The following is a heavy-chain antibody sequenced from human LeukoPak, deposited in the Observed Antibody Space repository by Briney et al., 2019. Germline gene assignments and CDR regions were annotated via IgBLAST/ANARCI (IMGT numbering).Heavy chain of an antibody. CDR2: ISSSSSHI. CDR1: GFTFSTYS. V-gene: IGHV3-48*01. CDR3: ARGGLYNRFDY. J-gene: IGHJ4*02. D-gene: IGHD5-24*01. Sequence: PGGSLRLSCAASGFTFSTYSMNWVRQAPGKGLEWISYISSSSSHIYHADFVKVRFTISRDNAKNSLYLQMDSLGVDDTAVFYCARGGLYNRFDYWGQGILVTVSS.